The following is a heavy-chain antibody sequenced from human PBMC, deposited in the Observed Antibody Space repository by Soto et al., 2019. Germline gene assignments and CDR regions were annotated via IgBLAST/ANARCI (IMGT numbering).Heavy chain of an antibody. D-gene: IGHD2-8*01. CDR2: ISGSGGST. Sequence: LGGSLRLSCAASGFNFSSYAMSWVRQAPGEGLEWVSAISGSGGSTYYADSVKGRFTSSRDNSKNTLYLHMNSLRAEDTAVYYCAKTGIEVPMVYARGNWFDPWGQGTLVTVSS. V-gene: IGHV3-23*01. J-gene: IGHJ5*02. CDR1: GFNFSSYA. CDR3: AKTGIEVPMVYARGNWFDP.